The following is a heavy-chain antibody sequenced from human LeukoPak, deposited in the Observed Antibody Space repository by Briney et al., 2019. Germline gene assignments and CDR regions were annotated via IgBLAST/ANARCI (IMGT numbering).Heavy chain of an antibody. CDR1: GFTFSSYA. CDR3: AKTKGYSYGYYFDY. Sequence: GGPLRLPCAASGFTFSSYAMHWVRQSLGKGREGVAVMSYDGFNKYYADSVKGRFTISRDNSKNTLYLQMNSLRAEDTAVYYCAKTKGYSYGYYFDYWGQGTLVTVSS. J-gene: IGHJ4*02. D-gene: IGHD5-18*01. V-gene: IGHV3-30*18. CDR2: MSYDGFNK.